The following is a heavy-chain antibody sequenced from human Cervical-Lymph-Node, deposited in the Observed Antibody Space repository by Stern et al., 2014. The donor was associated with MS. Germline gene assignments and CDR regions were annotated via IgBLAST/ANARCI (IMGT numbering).Heavy chain of an antibody. CDR1: GFKFSIYW. CDR3: ARQTTAWASDV. V-gene: IGHV5-51*01. D-gene: IGHD1-14*01. J-gene: IGHJ4*02. Sequence: QLVQSGAELIRPGESLKISCKGSGFKFSIYWIAWVRQMPGKGLEWMGIIYPGDSETRYSPSFQGQVTMSADKSTSTACLQWSSLNASDTAMYFCARQTTAWASDVWGQGTLVTVSS. CDR2: IYPGDSET.